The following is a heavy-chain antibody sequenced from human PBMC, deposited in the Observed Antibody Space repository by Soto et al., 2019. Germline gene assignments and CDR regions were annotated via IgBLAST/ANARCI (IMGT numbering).Heavy chain of an antibody. D-gene: IGHD2-15*01. J-gene: IGHJ4*02. Sequence: SVTVSCKASGGTFSSYAISWVRQAPGQGLEWMGGIIPIFGTANYAQKFQGRVTITADESTSTAYMELSSLRSEDTAVYYCARGRDIVVVVAANYFDYWGQGTLVTVSS. CDR1: GGTFSSYA. V-gene: IGHV1-69*13. CDR3: ARGRDIVVVVAANYFDY. CDR2: IIPIFGTA.